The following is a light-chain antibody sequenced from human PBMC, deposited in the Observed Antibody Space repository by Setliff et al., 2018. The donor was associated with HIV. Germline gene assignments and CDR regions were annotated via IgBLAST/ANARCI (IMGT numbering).Light chain of an antibody. CDR1: KLGDKY. J-gene: IGLJ1*01. V-gene: IGLV3-1*01. CDR3: QAWDSSSYV. Sequence: SXELTQPPSVSVSPGQTXSITCSGDKLGDKYACWYQQKPGQSPVLVIYQDSKRPSGIPERFSGSNSGNTATLTISGTQAMDEADYYCQAWDSSSYVFGTGTKVTVL. CDR2: QDS.